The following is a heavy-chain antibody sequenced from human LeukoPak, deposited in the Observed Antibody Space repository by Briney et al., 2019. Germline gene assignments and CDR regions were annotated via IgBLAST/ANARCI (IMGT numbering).Heavy chain of an antibody. J-gene: IGHJ3*02. Sequence: SETLSLTCTVSGGSISSYYWSWIRQPPGKGLEWIGYIYYSGSTNYNPSLKSRVTISVDTSKNQLSLKLSSVTAADTAVYYCARLRPGYDAFDIWGQGTMVTVSP. V-gene: IGHV4-59*08. CDR1: GGSISSYY. D-gene: IGHD6-13*01. CDR2: IYYSGST. CDR3: ARLRPGYDAFDI.